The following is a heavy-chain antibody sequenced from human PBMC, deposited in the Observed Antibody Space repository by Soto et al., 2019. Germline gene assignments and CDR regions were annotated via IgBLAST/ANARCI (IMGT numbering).Heavy chain of an antibody. CDR3: ARHTSFDRSAPP. Sequence: QLQLQESGPGLVKPSETLSLTCTVSGGSISSSSSYWGWIRQPPGKGLQWIGNIYHTGSTYYNPSLKSRVTISVDTSKSQFSLKLSSVTAADTAVYYCARHTSFDRSAPPWGQGTLVTVSS. D-gene: IGHD3-22*01. V-gene: IGHV4-39*01. CDR2: IYHTGST. J-gene: IGHJ5*02. CDR1: GGSISSSSSY.